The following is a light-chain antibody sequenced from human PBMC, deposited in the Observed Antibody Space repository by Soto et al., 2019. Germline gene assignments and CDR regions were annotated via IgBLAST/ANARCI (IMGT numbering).Light chain of an antibody. J-gene: IGLJ1*01. CDR3: SSYISSITSHV. CDR2: EVN. CDR1: SSDVVSRKS. Sequence: QSALTQPPSVSGSPGQSVTISCSGSSSDVVSRKSVSWYKQAPGSSPKLIIFEVNTRPSGVPDRFSESKSGNTASLTISGLQPEDEADYYCSSYISSITSHVFGSGTKLTVL. V-gene: IGLV2-18*02.